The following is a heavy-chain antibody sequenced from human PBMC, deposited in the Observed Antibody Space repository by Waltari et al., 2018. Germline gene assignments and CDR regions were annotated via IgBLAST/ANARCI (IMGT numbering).Heavy chain of an antibody. Sequence: HVRLQQWGVRQVKSXETLSLTXTLDGGAXXXXYWGWIRQSPGKGLEWIGDIRADLQTNYNPSLESRXTITLVATRNQFFLXXXSVTAADTGIYYCVXXXXXGVVVPPYYMDVWXXXTTVIVS. CDR2: IRADLQT. V-gene: IGHV4-34*06. CDR3: VXXXXXGVVVPPYYMDV. D-gene: IGHD3-16*02. J-gene: IGHJ6*03. CDR1: GGAXXXXY.